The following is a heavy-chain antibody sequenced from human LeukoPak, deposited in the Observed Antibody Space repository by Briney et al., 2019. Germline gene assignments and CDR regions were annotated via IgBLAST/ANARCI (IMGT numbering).Heavy chain of an antibody. D-gene: IGHD3-22*01. Sequence: GGSLRLSCAASGFTFSSYWMIWVRQAPGKGLEWVANIKHDGSDKNYVDSVKGRFTISRDNAKNSLYLRMNSLRVEDTAVYYCARPNYYDDFGDYWGQGTLVTVSS. CDR1: GFTFSSYW. CDR3: ARPNYYDDFGDY. V-gene: IGHV3-7*01. J-gene: IGHJ4*02. CDR2: IKHDGSDK.